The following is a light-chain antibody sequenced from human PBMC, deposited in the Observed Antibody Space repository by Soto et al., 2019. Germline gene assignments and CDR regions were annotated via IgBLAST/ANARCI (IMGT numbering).Light chain of an antibody. J-gene: IGKJ1*01. CDR1: QSVSSSY. CDR3: QQYGSSPPT. Sequence: EIVLTQSPGTLSLSPGERATLSCRASQSVSSSYVAWYQQKPGQAPRLLIYEASIRAIVIPDRFSGSGSGTDFTLTISRLEPEDFAVYYCQQYGSSPPTFGQGSKVEIK. V-gene: IGKV3-20*01. CDR2: EAS.